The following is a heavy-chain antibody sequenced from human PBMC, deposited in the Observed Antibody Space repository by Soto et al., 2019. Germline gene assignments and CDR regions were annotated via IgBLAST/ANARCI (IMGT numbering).Heavy chain of an antibody. V-gene: IGHV1-2*04. CDR3: ARGGATDCSSTSCYYGMDV. D-gene: IGHD2-2*01. Sequence: ASVKVSCKASGYTFTSYGISWVRQAPGQGLEWMGWINPNSGGTNYAQKFQGWVTMTRDTSISTAYMELSRLRSDDTAVYYCARGGATDCSSTSCYYGMDVWGQGTAVTVSS. CDR2: INPNSGGT. J-gene: IGHJ6*02. CDR1: GYTFTSYG.